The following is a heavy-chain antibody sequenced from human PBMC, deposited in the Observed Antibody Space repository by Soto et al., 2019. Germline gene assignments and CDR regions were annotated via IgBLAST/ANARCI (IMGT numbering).Heavy chain of an antibody. Sequence: GASVKVSCKASGYTFTGYYMHWVRQAPGQGLEWMGWINPNSGGTNYAQKFQGWVTMTRDTSISTAYMELSRLRSDDTAVYYCAREGVEDCSSTSCYFNPWGQGTLVTVSS. CDR1: GYTFTGYY. D-gene: IGHD2-2*01. CDR2: INPNSGGT. CDR3: AREGVEDCSSTSCYFNP. J-gene: IGHJ5*02. V-gene: IGHV1-2*04.